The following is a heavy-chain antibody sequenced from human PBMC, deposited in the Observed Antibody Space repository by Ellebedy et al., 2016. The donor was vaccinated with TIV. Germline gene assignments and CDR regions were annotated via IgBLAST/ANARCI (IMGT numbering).Heavy chain of an antibody. Sequence: GESLKISCKGSGYSFTSYWIGWVRQMPGKGLEWMGIIYPGDSDTRYRPSFQGQVTISAEKSISTAYLQWSSLKASDTAMDFCARRASGIAPAVDNWGQGTLVTVSS. CDR3: ARRASGIAPAVDN. CDR2: IYPGDSDT. D-gene: IGHD6-13*01. CDR1: GYSFTSYW. V-gene: IGHV5-51*01. J-gene: IGHJ4*02.